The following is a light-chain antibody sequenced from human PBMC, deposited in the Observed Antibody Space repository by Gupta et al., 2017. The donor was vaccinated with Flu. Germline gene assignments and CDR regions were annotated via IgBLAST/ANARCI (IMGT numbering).Light chain of an antibody. CDR1: QGLVYSDGNTY. J-gene: IGKJ1*01. CDR3: MQGAHWPWA. CDR2: LVS. V-gene: IGKV2-30*01. Sequence: VTLGQPASISCRSSQGLVYSDGNTYLHWFQQRPGQTPRRLIHLVSYRDSGVPDRFSGSGSGTDFTLKISRVEAGDVGVYFCMQGAHWPWAFGQGTKVEIK.